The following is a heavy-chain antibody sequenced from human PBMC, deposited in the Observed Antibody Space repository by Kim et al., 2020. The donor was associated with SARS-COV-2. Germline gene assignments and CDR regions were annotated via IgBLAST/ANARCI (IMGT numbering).Heavy chain of an antibody. CDR1: GGSISSHY. CDR3: ASLYDSSGYYTDY. Sequence: SETLSLTCTVSGGSISSHYWSWIRQPPGKGLEWIGYIYYSGSTNYNPSLKSRVTISVDTSKNQFSLKLSSVTAADTAVYYCASLYDSSGYYTDYWGQGTLVTVSS. D-gene: IGHD3-22*01. V-gene: IGHV4-59*11. CDR2: IYYSGST. J-gene: IGHJ4*02.